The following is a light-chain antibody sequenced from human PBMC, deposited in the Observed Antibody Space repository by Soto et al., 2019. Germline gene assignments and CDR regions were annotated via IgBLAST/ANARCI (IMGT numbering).Light chain of an antibody. J-gene: IGKJ4*01. CDR2: GAS. Sequence: EIVLTQSPGTLSLSPGERATLSCRASQSVSSIYLAWYQQKPGQAPRLLIYGASSRATGIPDRFSGSGSGTDFTLTISRLGPEDFAVNYCQQYGSSPPLTFGGGTKVEIK. CDR3: QQYGSSPPLT. CDR1: QSVSSIY. V-gene: IGKV3-20*01.